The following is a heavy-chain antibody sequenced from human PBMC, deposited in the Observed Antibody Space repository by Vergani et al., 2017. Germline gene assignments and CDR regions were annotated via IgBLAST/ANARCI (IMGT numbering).Heavy chain of an antibody. V-gene: IGHV1-2*02. CDR3: ARVYQLREDYYYYGMDV. J-gene: IGHJ6*02. CDR2: INPNSGGT. D-gene: IGHD2-2*01. CDR1: GYTFTSYA. Sequence: QVQLVQSGSELKKPGASVKVSCKASGYTFTSYAMNWVRQAPGQGLEWMGWINPNSGGTNYAQKFQGRVTMTRDTSISTAYMELSRLRSDDTAVYYCARVYQLREDYYYYGMDVWGQGTTVTVSS.